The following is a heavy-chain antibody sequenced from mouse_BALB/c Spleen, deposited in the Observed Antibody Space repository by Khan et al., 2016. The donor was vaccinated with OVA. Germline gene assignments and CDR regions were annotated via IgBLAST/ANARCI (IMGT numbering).Heavy chain of an antibody. CDR1: GYSITSDYA. CDR3: ARDGSRYNEAMDY. J-gene: IGHJ4*01. D-gene: IGHD2-3*01. Sequence: EVQLQESGPGLVKPSQSLSLTCTVTGYSITSDYAWNWIRQFPGNKLEWMGYISSSGSTNYNPALKSRISITRDTTKNQFFLQLNSVTAEDTATYDCARDGSRYNEAMDYWGQGTSVTVSA. V-gene: IGHV3-2*02. CDR2: ISSSGST.